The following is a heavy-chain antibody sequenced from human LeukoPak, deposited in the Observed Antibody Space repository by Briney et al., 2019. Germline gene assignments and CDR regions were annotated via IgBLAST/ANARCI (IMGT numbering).Heavy chain of an antibody. CDR1: GFTFSNYW. D-gene: IGHD3-10*01. CDR2: IKSDGSST. Sequence: GGSLRLSCVASGFTFSNYWMHWVRQAPGKGLVWVSRIKSDGSSTTYAASVKGRFTISSDNAKNTLYLQMNSLRAEDTAVYYCARDLGYGSYYYYYMDVWGKGTTVTVSS. CDR3: ARDLGYGSYYYYYMDV. J-gene: IGHJ6*03. V-gene: IGHV3-74*01.